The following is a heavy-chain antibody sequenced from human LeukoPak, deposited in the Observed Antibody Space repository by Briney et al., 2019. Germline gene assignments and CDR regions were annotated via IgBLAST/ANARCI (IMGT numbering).Heavy chain of an antibody. CDR1: GASITSYY. V-gene: IGHV4-4*07. D-gene: IGHD3-10*01. Sequence: SETLSLTCSVSGASITSYYWSWIPPPAGKGLEWLGRTSTTVGTYYSSSLKSRVTMSIDTSKSQFSLRLTSVTAGDTAVYFGAGGYGSGTYPAWGQGTLVTVSS. J-gene: IGHJ5*02. CDR2: TSTTVGT. CDR3: AGGYGSGTYPA.